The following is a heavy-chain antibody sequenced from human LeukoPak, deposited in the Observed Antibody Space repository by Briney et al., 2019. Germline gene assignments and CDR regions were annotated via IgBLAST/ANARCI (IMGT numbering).Heavy chain of an antibody. CDR1: RFIFSDYY. CDR2: ISGSGSTI. Sequence: GGSLRLSCAASRFIFSDYYMSWIRQAPGKGLEWVSYISGSGSTIYYADSVKGRFTISRDNAKNSLYLQMNSLRAEDTAVYYCARVRGGDYIDYYYYYMDVWGKGTTVTLSS. J-gene: IGHJ6*03. D-gene: IGHD4-17*01. V-gene: IGHV3-11*01. CDR3: ARVRGGDYIDYYYYYMDV.